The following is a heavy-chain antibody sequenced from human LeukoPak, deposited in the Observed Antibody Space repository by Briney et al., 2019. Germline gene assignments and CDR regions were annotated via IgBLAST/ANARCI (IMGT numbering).Heavy chain of an antibody. J-gene: IGHJ4*02. CDR2: IYPGDSDT. CDR1: GYSFTSYW. Sequence: PGESLKISCKGSGYSFTSYWIGWVHQMPGKGLEWMGIIYPGDSDTRYSPSFQGQVTISADKSISTAYLQWSSLKASDTAMYYCARVGADYDILTGYDYWGQGTLVTVSS. CDR3: ARVGADYDILTGYDY. V-gene: IGHV5-51*07. D-gene: IGHD3-9*01.